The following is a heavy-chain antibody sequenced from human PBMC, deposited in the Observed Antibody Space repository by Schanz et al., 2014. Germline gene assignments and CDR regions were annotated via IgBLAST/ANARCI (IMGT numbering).Heavy chain of an antibody. Sequence: EVQLVESGGGLVRPGGSLRLSCTTSGLIFSTYTLNWVRQAPGKGLEWVSGISGSGGSTYDADSVKGRFTISRDNGKNSLYLQMTSLRAEHTAVYYCAYYDVLTGFDYWGQGTQVTVSS. J-gene: IGHJ4*02. V-gene: IGHV3-23*04. CDR3: AYYDVLTGFDY. CDR2: ISGSGGST. CDR1: GLIFSTYT. D-gene: IGHD3-9*01.